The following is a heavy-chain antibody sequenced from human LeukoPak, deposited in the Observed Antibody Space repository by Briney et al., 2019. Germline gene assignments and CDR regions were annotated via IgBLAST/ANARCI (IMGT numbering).Heavy chain of an antibody. CDR3: ARAPECAGDCSAPTSGLDV. CDR1: GFSLGDHF. V-gene: IGHV3-11*06. J-gene: IGHJ6*04. CDR2: ISSSSTYK. D-gene: IGHD2-21*02. Sequence: GGSLRLSCAASGFSLGDHFMTWIRQAPGKGPEWVAYISSSSTYKQYADSVKRRVTISRDNAKESLYLQMNSLRAEDTAVYYCARAPECAGDCSAPTSGLDVWGKGTTVAVSS.